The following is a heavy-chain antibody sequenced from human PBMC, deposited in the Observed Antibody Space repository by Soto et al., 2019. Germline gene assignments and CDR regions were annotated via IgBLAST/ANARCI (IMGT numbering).Heavy chain of an antibody. V-gene: IGHV2-5*02. CDR1: GFSLSTSGVG. CDR3: THCRGDSDLFDY. J-gene: IGHJ4*02. D-gene: IGHD3-3*01. Sequence: SGPTLVNPTQTLTMTCTFSGFSLSTSGVGVGWIRQPPGKALEWLALIYWDDDKRYSPFLKSRLTITKDTSKNQVVLTMTNMGPVDTATYYCTHCRGDSDLFDYWGQGTLVTVSS. CDR2: IYWDDDK.